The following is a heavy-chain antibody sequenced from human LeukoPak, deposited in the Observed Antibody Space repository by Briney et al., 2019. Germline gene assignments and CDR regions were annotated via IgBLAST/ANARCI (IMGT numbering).Heavy chain of an antibody. Sequence: SETLSLTCTVSGGSISGYFWTWIRQPAGKGLEWIGRIYSSGSNNYNPSLKSRVTMSLDTSKNHFSLNLTSVTAADTAVYYCARARVAATGAFDYWGQGTLVTVSS. V-gene: IGHV4-4*07. D-gene: IGHD2-15*01. J-gene: IGHJ4*02. CDR2: IYSSGSN. CDR1: GGSISGYF. CDR3: ARARVAATGAFDY.